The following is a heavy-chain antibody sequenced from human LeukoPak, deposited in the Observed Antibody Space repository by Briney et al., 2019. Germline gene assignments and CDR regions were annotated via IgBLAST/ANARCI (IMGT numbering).Heavy chain of an antibody. Sequence: GGSLRLSCAASAFTFSNYAMSWVRQAPGEGLEWVSTITGSGGKTYYADSVKGRFTISRDNSKNTLYLQMNSLSAEDTAVYYCGERSGVTTSRSFFFDYWGQGTLVTVSS. J-gene: IGHJ4*02. CDR3: GERSGVTTSRSFFFDY. CDR1: AFTFSNYA. D-gene: IGHD3-10*01. V-gene: IGHV3-23*01. CDR2: ITGSGGKT.